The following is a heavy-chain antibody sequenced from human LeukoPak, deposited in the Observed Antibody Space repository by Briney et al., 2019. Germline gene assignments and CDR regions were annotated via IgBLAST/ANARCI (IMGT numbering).Heavy chain of an antibody. J-gene: IGHJ6*02. Sequence: GGSLRLSCAASGFTFSETWMSWVRQAPGKGLEWVAAIKDDGGETDYVDSVKGRFTISRDNAKNSLYLQMNSLTVEDTAVYYCATYSNWVAGDVWGQGTMVSVSS. CDR3: ATYSNWVAGDV. CDR2: IKDDGGET. D-gene: IGHD7-27*01. V-gene: IGHV3-7*01. CDR1: GFTFSETW.